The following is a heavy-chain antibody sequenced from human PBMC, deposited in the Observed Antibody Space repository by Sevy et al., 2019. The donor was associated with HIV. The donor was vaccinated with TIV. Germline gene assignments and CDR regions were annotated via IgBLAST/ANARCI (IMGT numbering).Heavy chain of an antibody. CDR2: IKKDGSPK. V-gene: IGHV3-7*03. Sequence: GESLKISCTDSGLTFSNYWMHWGRQAPGKGLEWVASIKKDGSPKDYVDSVKGRFIISRDNAKSSVYLQMNSLRDEDAAVYYCFGGTNWGQGTLVTVSS. CDR3: FGGTN. J-gene: IGHJ4*02. D-gene: IGHD3-16*01. CDR1: GLTFSNYW.